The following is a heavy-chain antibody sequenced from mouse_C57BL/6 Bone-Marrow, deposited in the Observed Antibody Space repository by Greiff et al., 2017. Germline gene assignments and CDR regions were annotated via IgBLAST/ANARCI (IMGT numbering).Heavy chain of an antibody. CDR2: IYLGNGYT. J-gene: IGHJ2*01. V-gene: IGHV1-58*01. CDR1: GYTFTSYG. Sequence: EVQLQESGAELVRPGSSVKMSCKTSGYTFTSYGINWVKQRPGQGLEWIGYIYLGNGYTEYNEKFKGKATLTLDSSSSTAYMQLSSLTSEDSAIYFCARGYDVNYWGQGTTLTVSS. CDR3: ARGYDVNY. D-gene: IGHD2-14*01.